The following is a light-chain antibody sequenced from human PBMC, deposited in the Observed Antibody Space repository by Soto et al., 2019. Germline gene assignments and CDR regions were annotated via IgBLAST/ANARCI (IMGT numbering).Light chain of an antibody. CDR2: DTS. J-gene: IGKJ1*01. V-gene: IGKV3-20*01. Sequence: EIVLTQSPGTLSLSPGERATLSCRASQSVSGSYLAWYQQKPGQAPRLLIYDTSSRATGIPDRFSGSGSGTDFTLTISRLEPEDFAVYYCQQYGGSSGWTFGQGTKVGIK. CDR3: QQYGGSSGWT. CDR1: QSVSGSY.